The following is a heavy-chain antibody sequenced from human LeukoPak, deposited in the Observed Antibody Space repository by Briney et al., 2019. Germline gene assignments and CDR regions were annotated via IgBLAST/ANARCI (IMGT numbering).Heavy chain of an antibody. Sequence: ASVKVSCKASGYTLTSYAMHWVRQAPGQRLEWMGWINAGNGNTKYSQKFQGRVTITRDTSASTAYMELSSLRSEDTAVYYCASVRVGRYYDSSGYYPTNWGQGTLVTVSS. CDR3: ASVRVGRYYDSSGYYPTN. CDR2: INAGNGNT. D-gene: IGHD3-22*01. CDR1: GYTLTSYA. V-gene: IGHV1-3*01. J-gene: IGHJ4*02.